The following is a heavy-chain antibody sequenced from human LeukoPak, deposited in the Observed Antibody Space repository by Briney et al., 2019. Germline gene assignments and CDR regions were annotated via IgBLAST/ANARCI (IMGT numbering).Heavy chain of an antibody. CDR1: GVSFSAYY. J-gene: IGHJ5*02. D-gene: IGHD3-9*01. Sequence: SETLSLTCGVSGVSFSAYYWSWIRQPPGKGLELIGEINHSGRTNYNPSLKSRVTISVDTSKNQFSLNLSSVTAADTAVYYCARSPLTGNYGDWFDPRGQGTLVIVSS. CDR3: ARSPLTGNYGDWFDP. CDR2: INHSGRT. V-gene: IGHV4-34*01.